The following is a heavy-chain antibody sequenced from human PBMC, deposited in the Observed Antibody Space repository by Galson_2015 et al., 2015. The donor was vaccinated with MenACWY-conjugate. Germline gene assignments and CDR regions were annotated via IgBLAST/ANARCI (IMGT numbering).Heavy chain of an antibody. V-gene: IGHV3-23*01. CDR3: AKGFYRGPVGNAFDI. CDR1: GFTFSNYA. CDR2: ISDSGDTT. Sequence: SLRLSCAASGFTFSNYAMSWVRQAPGKGLEWVSTISDSGDTTYFADSVRGRFTVSRDNSKNTLYLQINSLRAEDTAVFYCAKGFYRGPVGNAFDIWGRGTVVPVSS. J-gene: IGHJ3*02. D-gene: IGHD6-13*01.